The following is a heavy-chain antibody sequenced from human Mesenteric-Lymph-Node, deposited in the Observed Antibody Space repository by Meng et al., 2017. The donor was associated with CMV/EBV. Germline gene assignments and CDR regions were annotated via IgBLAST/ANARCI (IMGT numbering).Heavy chain of an antibody. CDR1: GNTFGSYD. CDR2: MNPNSGNA. Sequence: ASVKVSCKASGNTFGSYDINWVRQATGQGLEWMGWMNPNSGNAGSAQKFQGRVTMTRDTSVNTAYMEVSSLTFDDTAVYYCARTSSGWDAYFDYWGQGTLVTVSS. J-gene: IGHJ4*02. D-gene: IGHD6-19*01. V-gene: IGHV1-8*02. CDR3: ARTSSGWDAYFDY.